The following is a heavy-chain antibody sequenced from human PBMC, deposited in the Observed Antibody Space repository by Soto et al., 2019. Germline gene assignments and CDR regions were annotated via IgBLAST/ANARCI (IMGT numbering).Heavy chain of an antibody. CDR3: AKARGSRTPAPGSY. CDR2: ISGSGGST. V-gene: IGHV3-23*01. J-gene: IGHJ4*02. CDR1: GFTFSSYA. D-gene: IGHD2-15*01. Sequence: GGSLRLSCAASGFTFSSYAMSWVRRAPGKGLEWVSVISGSGGSTYYADSVKGRFTISRDNTKNTLYLQMNSLRAEDTAVYYCAKARGSRTPAPGSYWGQGTLVTVSS.